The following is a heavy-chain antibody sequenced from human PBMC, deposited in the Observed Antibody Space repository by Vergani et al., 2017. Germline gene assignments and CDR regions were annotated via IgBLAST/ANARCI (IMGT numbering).Heavy chain of an antibody. CDR2: INHSGST. D-gene: IGHD3-10*01. V-gene: IGHV4-34*01. J-gene: IGHJ4*02. CDR3: ARVEPTLRPFDY. CDR1: GGSFSGYY. Sequence: QVQLQQWGAGLLKPSETLSLTCAVYGGSFSGYYWSWIRQPPGKGLEWIGEINHSGSTNYNPSLKSRGTISVDTSKNQFSLKLSSVTAADTAVYYCARVEPTLRPFDYWGQGTLVTVSS.